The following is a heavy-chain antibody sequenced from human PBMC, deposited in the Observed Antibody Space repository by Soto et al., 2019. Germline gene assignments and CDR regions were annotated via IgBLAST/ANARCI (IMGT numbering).Heavy chain of an antibody. CDR1: GGSISSSSYY. V-gene: IGHV4-39*01. Sequence: SETRSLTCTVSGGSISSSSYYWGWIRQPPGKGLEWIGSIYYSGSTYYNPSLKSRVTISVDTSKNQFSLKLSSVTAADTAVYYCARLFLVQDSTIDYWGQGTLVTVS. J-gene: IGHJ4*02. CDR3: ARLFLVQDSTIDY. CDR2: IYYSGST. D-gene: IGHD3-22*01.